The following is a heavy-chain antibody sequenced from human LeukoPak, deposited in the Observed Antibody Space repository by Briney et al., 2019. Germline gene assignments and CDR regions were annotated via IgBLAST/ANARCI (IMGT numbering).Heavy chain of an antibody. D-gene: IGHD5-18*01. CDR1: GFTFSSYG. J-gene: IGHJ4*02. CDR2: ISYDGSNK. Sequence: PGGSLRFSCAASGFTFSSYGMHWVRQAPGKGLEWVAVISYDGSNKYYADSVKGRFTISRDNSKNTLYLQMNSLRAEDTAVYYCAKDGGYSYGELNNWGQGTLVTVSS. V-gene: IGHV3-30*18. CDR3: AKDGGYSYGELNN.